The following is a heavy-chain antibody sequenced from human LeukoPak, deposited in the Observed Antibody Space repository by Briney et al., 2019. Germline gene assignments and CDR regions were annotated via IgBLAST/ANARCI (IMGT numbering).Heavy chain of an antibody. D-gene: IGHD5-24*01. V-gene: IGHV3-13*01. J-gene: IGHJ6*02. CDR1: GFTFNRYD. Sequence: GGPLRLSCAASGFTFNRYDIHWVRQTTGKRLEWVSTIGTAGDTYYLGSVKGRFTISRDNAKKSTYLQMDSLRAGDTALYYCARAEGRDGYNYYYYGMDVWGQGTKVIVS. CDR2: IGTAGDT. CDR3: ARAEGRDGYNYYYYGMDV.